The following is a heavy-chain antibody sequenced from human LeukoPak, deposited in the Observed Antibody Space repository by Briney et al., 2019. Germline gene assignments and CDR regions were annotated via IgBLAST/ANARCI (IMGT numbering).Heavy chain of an antibody. CDR2: INWDGGST. Sequence: RPGGSLRLSCAASGFSLSTYWMTWVRQAPGKGLEWVSGINWDGGSTGYADSVKGRFTISRDNAKNSLYLQMNSLRAEDAALYYCARVDYSNYPHYWGQGTLVTVSS. D-gene: IGHD4-11*01. CDR3: ARVDYSNYPHY. CDR1: GFSLSTYW. V-gene: IGHV3-20*04. J-gene: IGHJ4*02.